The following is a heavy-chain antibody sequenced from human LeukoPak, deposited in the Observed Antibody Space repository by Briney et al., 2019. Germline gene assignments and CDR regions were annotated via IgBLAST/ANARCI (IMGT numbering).Heavy chain of an antibody. Sequence: ASVKVSCKASGGTFSSYAISWVRQATGQGLEWMGWMNPNSGNTAFAQKFQGRVTMTKNTSITTACMELSSLRSEDTAVYYCARGLRGWWFDPWGQGTLVTVSS. D-gene: IGHD2-15*01. J-gene: IGHJ5*02. CDR3: ARGLRGWWFDP. CDR1: GGTFSSYA. CDR2: MNPNSGNT. V-gene: IGHV1-8*02.